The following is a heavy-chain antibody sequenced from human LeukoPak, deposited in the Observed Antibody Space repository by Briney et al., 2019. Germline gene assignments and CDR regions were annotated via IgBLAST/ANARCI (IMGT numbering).Heavy chain of an antibody. CDR3: ARGRPYCSSTSCYRGGGYFDY. V-gene: IGHV4-31*03. CDR2: IYYSGST. J-gene: IGHJ4*02. D-gene: IGHD2-2*02. CDR1: GGSISSGGYY. Sequence: TLSLTCTVSGGSISSGGYYWSWIRQHPGKGLEWIGYIYYSGSTYYNPSLKSRVTISVDTSKNQFSLKLSSVTAAGTAVYYCARGRPYCSSTSCYRGGGYFDYWGQGTLVTVSS.